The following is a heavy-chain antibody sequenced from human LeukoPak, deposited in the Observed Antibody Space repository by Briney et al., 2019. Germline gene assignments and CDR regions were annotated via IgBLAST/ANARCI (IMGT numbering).Heavy chain of an antibody. CDR3: ARTGYSSGWYGYYYMDV. CDR1: GGSISSSSYY. D-gene: IGHD6-19*01. Sequence: SETLSLTCTVSGGSISSSSYYWGWIRQPPGKGLEWIGSIYYSGSTYYNPSLKSRVTISVDTSKNQFSLKLSSVTAADTAVYYCARTGYSSGWYGYYYMDVWGKGTTVTVSS. J-gene: IGHJ6*03. V-gene: IGHV4-39*07. CDR2: IYYSGST.